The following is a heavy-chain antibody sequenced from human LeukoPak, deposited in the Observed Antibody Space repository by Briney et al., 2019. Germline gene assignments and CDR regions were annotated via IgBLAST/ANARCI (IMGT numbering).Heavy chain of an antibody. D-gene: IGHD3-10*01. CDR1: GYTFTGYY. J-gene: IGHJ6*03. CDR2: INPNSGGT. Sequence: ASVKVSCKASGYTFTGYYMHWVRQAPGQGLEWMGWINPNSGGTNYAQKFQGRVTMTRDTSISTAYMELSRLRSDDTAVYYCARDLFTYYYGSGSSSPYYMDVWGKGTTVTVSS. V-gene: IGHV1-2*02. CDR3: ARDLFTYYYGSGSSSPYYMDV.